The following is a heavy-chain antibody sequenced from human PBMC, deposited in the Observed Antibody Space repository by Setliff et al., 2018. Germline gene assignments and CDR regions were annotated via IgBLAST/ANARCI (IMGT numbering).Heavy chain of an antibody. Sequence: ASVKVSCKASGYSFSDYGISWVRQAPGQGLEWMGWISAYNGNTKYAQKLQGRVTMATDISTSTAYMELRSLRSDDAAVYYCARGGYSYGYDHGFDIWGQGTMVTVSS. CDR1: GYSFSDYG. CDR3: ARGGYSYGYDHGFDI. CDR2: ISAYNGNT. J-gene: IGHJ3*02. D-gene: IGHD5-18*01. V-gene: IGHV1-18*01.